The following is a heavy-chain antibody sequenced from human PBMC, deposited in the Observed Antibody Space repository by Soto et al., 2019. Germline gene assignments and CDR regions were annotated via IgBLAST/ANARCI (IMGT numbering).Heavy chain of an antibody. D-gene: IGHD2-15*01. CDR1: GFTFSNYA. CDR2: VGGSGDST. Sequence: EVQLLDSGGGLVQPGGSLRLSCAASGFTFSNYAMSWVRQAPGKGLERVSGVGGSGDSTYYADSVKGRSTISRDNSKDTLYLQMNSLRVEDTAVYYCAKSPLGYCSGGSCYPPHYFDYWGQGTLVTVSS. CDR3: AKSPLGYCSGGSCYPPHYFDY. J-gene: IGHJ4*02. V-gene: IGHV3-23*01.